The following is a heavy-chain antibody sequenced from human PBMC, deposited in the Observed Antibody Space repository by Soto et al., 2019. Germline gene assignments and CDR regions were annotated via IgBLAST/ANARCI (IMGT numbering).Heavy chain of an antibody. D-gene: IGHD6-19*01. CDR3: AKDSSGWYVDYGMDV. CDR1: GFTFSSYA. J-gene: IGHJ6*02. Sequence: GGSLRISCAGSGFTFSSYAMSWVRQAPGKGLGWVSAISGSGGSTYYADSVKGRFTISRDNSKNTLYLQMNSLRAEDTAVYYCAKDSSGWYVDYGMDVWGQGTTVTVSS. V-gene: IGHV3-23*01. CDR2: ISGSGGST.